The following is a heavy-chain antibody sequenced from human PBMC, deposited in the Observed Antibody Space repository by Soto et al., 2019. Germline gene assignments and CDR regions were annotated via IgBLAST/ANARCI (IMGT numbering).Heavy chain of an antibody. D-gene: IGHD4-17*01. J-gene: IGHJ4*02. Sequence: PWETLSLTCSVSGASVRSGDYYWSCIRQAPGKGLEWIGYIYNSGGSYYNPSLKGRLTISIDTSKNQFSLKLNSVTAADTAIYYCVGKGTTDDYWGRGTLVTVSS. V-gene: IGHV4-30-4*01. CDR1: GASVRSGDYY. CDR2: IYNSGGS. CDR3: VGKGTTDDY.